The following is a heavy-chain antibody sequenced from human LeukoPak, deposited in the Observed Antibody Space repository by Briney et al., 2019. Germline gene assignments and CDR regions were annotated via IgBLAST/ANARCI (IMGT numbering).Heavy chain of an antibody. CDR3: ARVFYDNSGYRLDY. J-gene: IGHJ4*02. CDR1: GGSFSSYY. Sequence: SETLSLTCAVYGGSFSSYYWSWIRQPAGKGLEWIGRIHTSGSTNYNPSLKSRVTMSVDTSKNQFSLKLSSVTAADTAVYYCARVFYDNSGYRLDYWGQGTLVTVSS. CDR2: IHTSGST. V-gene: IGHV4-59*10. D-gene: IGHD3-22*01.